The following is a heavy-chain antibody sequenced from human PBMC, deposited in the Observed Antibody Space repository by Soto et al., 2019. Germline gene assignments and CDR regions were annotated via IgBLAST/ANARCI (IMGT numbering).Heavy chain of an antibody. CDR3: ARAHVGSAKSLLY. CDR1: GYRFTSSW. Sequence: ELQLVQSGAEVKKPGESLRIFCQGSGYRFTSSWIAWVRQVPGKGLEWMGRIDPSDSYTTYSPSFEGHVTFSADKSINTAYLHWPSLQASDTAVYYCARAHVGSAKSLLYWGQGTLVTVSS. J-gene: IGHJ1*01. CDR2: IDPSDSYT. D-gene: IGHD2-15*01. V-gene: IGHV5-10-1*01.